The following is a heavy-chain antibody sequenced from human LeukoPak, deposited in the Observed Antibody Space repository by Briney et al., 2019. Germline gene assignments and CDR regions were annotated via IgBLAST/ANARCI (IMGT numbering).Heavy chain of an antibody. J-gene: IGHJ5*02. CDR2: VHYSGST. CDR3: ARGKTYYFDSSRPGWFDP. CDR1: GGSISTYY. D-gene: IGHD3-22*01. Sequence: SETLSLTCTVSGGSISTYYWSWIRQPPGKALERIGYVHYSGSTNYNPSLKSRVTMSVDTSKNQFSLKLSSVSAADTAVYYCARGKTYYFDSSRPGWFDPWGQGTLVTVSS. V-gene: IGHV4-59*01.